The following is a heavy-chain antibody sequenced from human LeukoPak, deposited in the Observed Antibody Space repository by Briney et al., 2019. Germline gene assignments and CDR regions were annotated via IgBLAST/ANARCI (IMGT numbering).Heavy chain of an antibody. D-gene: IGHD3-22*01. CDR2: INPNSGGT. CDR1: GYTFTGYY. Sequence: ASVKVSCKASGYTFTGYYMHWVRQAPGQGLEWMGWINPNSGGTNYAQKFQGRVTMTRDTSISTAYMELSRLRSDDTAVYYCARVGYHYDSSGYYGYWGQGTLVTVSS. V-gene: IGHV1-2*02. CDR3: ARVGYHYDSSGYYGY. J-gene: IGHJ4*02.